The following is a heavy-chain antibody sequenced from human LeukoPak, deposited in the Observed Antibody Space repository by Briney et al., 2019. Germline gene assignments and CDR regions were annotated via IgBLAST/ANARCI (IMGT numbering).Heavy chain of an antibody. CDR2: IWKDGINK. J-gene: IGHJ4*02. D-gene: IGHD3-22*01. CDR3: ARDKGYDSSGYYGPLDY. V-gene: IGHV3-33*01. Sequence: PGTSLRLSCAASGFTFRSYGMHWVRQAPGKGREWVAVIWKDGINKYYADSVKGRFTISRDNYKNTLDLQMNSLRAEDTAVYYCARDKGYDSSGYYGPLDYWGQGTLVTVSS. CDR1: GFTFRSYG.